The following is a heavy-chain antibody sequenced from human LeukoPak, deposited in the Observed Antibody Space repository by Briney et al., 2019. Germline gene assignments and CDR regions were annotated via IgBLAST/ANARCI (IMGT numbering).Heavy chain of an antibody. V-gene: IGHV1-18*01. CDR1: GYTFTSYG. D-gene: IGHD2-2*01. J-gene: IGHJ5*02. CDR3: ARGGIVVVPAATYWFDP. CDR2: ISAYNGNT. Sequence: ASVKVSCKASGYTFTSYGISWVRQAPGQGLEWMGWISAYNGNTNYAQKLQGRVTMTTDTSTSTAYMELRSLRSDDTAVYYCARGGIVVVPAATYWFDPWGQGPLVTVSS.